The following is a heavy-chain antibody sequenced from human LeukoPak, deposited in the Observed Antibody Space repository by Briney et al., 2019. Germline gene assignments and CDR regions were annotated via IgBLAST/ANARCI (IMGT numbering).Heavy chain of an antibody. V-gene: IGHV4-59*12. CDR3: ARGQGTVTTH. D-gene: IGHD4-17*01. Sequence: PSETLSLTCTVSGGSINSYYWSWIRQPPGKGLEWIGYIYYSGNTNYNPSLRSRVTISVDTSKNQFSLKLISLTAADTAVYYCARGQGTVTTHWGQGTLVTVSS. CDR2: IYYSGNT. J-gene: IGHJ4*02. CDR1: GGSINSYY.